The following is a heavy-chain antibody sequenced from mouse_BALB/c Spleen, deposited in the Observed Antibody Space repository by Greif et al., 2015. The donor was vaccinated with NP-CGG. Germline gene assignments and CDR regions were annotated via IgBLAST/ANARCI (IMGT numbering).Heavy chain of an antibody. J-gene: IGHJ3*01. CDR2: IYPGDGDT. Sequence: VKLMESGAELVRPGSSVKISCKASGYAFSSYWMNWVKQRPGQGLEWIGQIYPGDGDTNYNGKFKGKATLTADKSSSTAHMQFSSLTSEDSAVYLCARRNDYEGFAYWGQGTLVTVSS. V-gene: IGHV1-80*01. CDR3: ARRNDYEGFAY. CDR1: GYAFSSYW. D-gene: IGHD2-4*01.